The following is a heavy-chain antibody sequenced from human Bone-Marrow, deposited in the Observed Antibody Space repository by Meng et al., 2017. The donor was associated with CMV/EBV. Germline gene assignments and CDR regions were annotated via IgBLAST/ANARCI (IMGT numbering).Heavy chain of an antibody. J-gene: IGHJ6*02. D-gene: IGHD6-6*01. CDR2: IYYSGST. CDR1: GGSISSYY. Sequence: SETLSLTCTVSGGSISSYYWSWIRQPPGKGLEWIGYIYYSGSTNYNPSLKSRVTISVDTSKNQFSLKLSSVTAADTAVYYCARDRAAYGSSSSYYYGMDVWGQGTTVTVSS. V-gene: IGHV4-59*01. CDR3: ARDRAAYGSSSSYYYGMDV.